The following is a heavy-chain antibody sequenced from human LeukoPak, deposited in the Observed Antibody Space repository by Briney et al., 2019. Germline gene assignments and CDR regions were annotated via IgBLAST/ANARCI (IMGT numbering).Heavy chain of an antibody. CDR2: IWYDGSNK. D-gene: IGHD3-10*01. CDR3: ARREMVRGANFDY. Sequence: GGSLRLSCAASGFTFSSYGMHWVRQAPGKGLEWVAVIWYDGSNKYYADSVKGRFTISRDNSKNTLYLQMNSLRAEDTAVYYCARREMVRGANFDYWAREPWSPSPQ. J-gene: IGHJ4*02. CDR1: GFTFSSYG. V-gene: IGHV3-33*01.